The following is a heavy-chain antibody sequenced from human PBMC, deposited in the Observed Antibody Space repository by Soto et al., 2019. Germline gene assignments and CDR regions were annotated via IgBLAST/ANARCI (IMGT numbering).Heavy chain of an antibody. CDR2: IIPIFGTA. Sequence: ASVKVSCKASGGTFSSYAISWVRQAPGQGLEWMGGIIPIFGTANYAQKFQGRVTITADESTSTAYMELSSLRSEDTAVYYCASGAPRSLRRYCSGGSCYRVMDWFDPWGQGTLVTVSS. V-gene: IGHV1-69*13. CDR1: GGTFSSYA. D-gene: IGHD2-15*01. J-gene: IGHJ5*02. CDR3: ASGAPRSLRRYCSGGSCYRVMDWFDP.